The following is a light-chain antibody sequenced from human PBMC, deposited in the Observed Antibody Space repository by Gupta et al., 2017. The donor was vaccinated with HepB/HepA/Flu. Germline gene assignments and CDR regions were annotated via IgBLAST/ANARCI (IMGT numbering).Light chain of an antibody. Sequence: IQMTQFPFSLSASIGDTVTFTCRAGPHNNYDLNWYQQKPGKAPDLLIYNTFTLLSGVPSRFSGNGSGTEFTLTIRRLQPEDFATYYCHQCYTPHFTFGGGTKVE. CDR2: NTF. V-gene: IGKV1-39*01. CDR1: PHNNYD. CDR3: HQCYTPHFT. J-gene: IGKJ4*01.